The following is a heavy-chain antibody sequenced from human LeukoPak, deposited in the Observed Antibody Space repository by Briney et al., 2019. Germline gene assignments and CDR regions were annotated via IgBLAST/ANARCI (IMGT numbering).Heavy chain of an antibody. CDR2: ISYDGSNK. V-gene: IGHV3-30*18. J-gene: IGHJ5*02. CDR1: GFTFSTYA. CDR3: AKDVSWNWFDP. Sequence: GGSLRLSCAASGFTFSTYAMHWVRQAPGRGLEWVAVISYDGSNKYYADSVKGRFTISRDNSKNTLYLQMNTLRAEDTAVYYCAKDVSWNWFDPWGQGTLVTVSS.